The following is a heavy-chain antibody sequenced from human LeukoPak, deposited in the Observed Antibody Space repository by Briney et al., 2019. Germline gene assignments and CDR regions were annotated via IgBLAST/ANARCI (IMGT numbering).Heavy chain of an antibody. CDR1: GGSFSGYY. J-gene: IGHJ4*02. V-gene: IGHV4-34*01. Sequence: SETLSLTCAVYGGSFSGYYWSWIRQPPGKGLEWIGEINHSGSTYYNPSLKSRVTISVDTSKNQFSLKLSSVTAADTAVYYCARHRRGLQLYYFDYWGQGTLVTVSS. CDR2: INHSGST. D-gene: IGHD4-11*01. CDR3: ARHRRGLQLYYFDY.